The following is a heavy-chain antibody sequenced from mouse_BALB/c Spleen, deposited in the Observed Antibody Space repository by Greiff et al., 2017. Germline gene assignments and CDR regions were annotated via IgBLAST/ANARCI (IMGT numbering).Heavy chain of an antibody. J-gene: IGHJ4*01. V-gene: IGHV2-9*02. D-gene: IGHD2-1*01. CDR1: GFSLTSYG. CDR3: ARESDYGNYGAMDY. Sequence: VKLVESGPGLVAPSQSLSITCTVSGFSLTSYGVHWVRQPPGKGLEWLGVIWAGGSTNYNSALMSRLSIIKDNSKSQVFLKMNSLQTDDTAMYYCARESDYGNYGAMDYWGQGTSVTVSS. CDR2: IWAGGST.